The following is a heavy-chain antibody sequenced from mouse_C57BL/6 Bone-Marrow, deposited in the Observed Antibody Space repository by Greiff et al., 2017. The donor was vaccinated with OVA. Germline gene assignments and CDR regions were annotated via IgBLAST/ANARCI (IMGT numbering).Heavy chain of an antibody. CDR3: GRHYYGSSYAMDY. CDR1: GFTFSDYY. Sequence: EVQLQESGGGLVQPGGSLTLSCAASGFTFSDYYMYWVRQTPEKRLEWFAYISNGGGSTYYPDSVKGRFTICSNKTKKTLYLQMSRLKSEETTMYYCGRHYYGSSYAMDYWGQGTSVTVSS. D-gene: IGHD1-1*01. V-gene: IGHV5-12*01. CDR2: ISNGGGST. J-gene: IGHJ4*01.